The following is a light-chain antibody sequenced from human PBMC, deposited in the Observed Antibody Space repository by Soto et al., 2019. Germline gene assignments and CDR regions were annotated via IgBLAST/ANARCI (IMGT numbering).Light chain of an antibody. CDR1: QSISSW. J-gene: IGKJ1*01. V-gene: IGKV1-5*03. CDR3: QQYNSYPWT. CDR2: KAS. Sequence: DIQMTQSPSTLSASVGDRVTITCRASQSISSWLAWYQQKPGKAPKLLIYKASSLEGGVPSRFSVSGSGTEFTLTISSLQPDDFATYYCQQYNSYPWTFGQGTKVEIK.